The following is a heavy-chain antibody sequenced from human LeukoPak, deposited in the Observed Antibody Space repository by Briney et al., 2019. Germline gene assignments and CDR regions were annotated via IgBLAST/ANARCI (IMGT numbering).Heavy chain of an antibody. CDR3: ARVSTTLEVVTAIVDY. CDR2: IWYDGSNK. V-gene: IGHV3-33*01. J-gene: IGHJ4*02. Sequence: GRSLRLSCAASGFTFSSYGMHWVRQAPGKGLEWVAVIWYDGSNKYYADSVKGRFTISRDNSKNTLYLQMNSLRAEDTAVYYCARVSTTLEVVTAIVDYWGQGTLVTVSS. CDR1: GFTFSSYG. D-gene: IGHD2-21*02.